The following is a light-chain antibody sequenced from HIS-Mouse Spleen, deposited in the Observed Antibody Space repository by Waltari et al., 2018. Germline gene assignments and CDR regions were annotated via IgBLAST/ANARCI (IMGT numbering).Light chain of an antibody. CDR2: WAS. V-gene: IGKV4-1*01. J-gene: IGKJ1*01. CDR3: QQYYSTPWT. CDR1: QSVLYSSNNKNY. Sequence: DIVMTQSPDSLAVSLGERATINCKSSQSVLYSSNNKNYLAWYQQKPGQPPKLLIYWASTLESGVPDRFSGSGSRTDFTLTISSLQAEDVAVYYCQQYYSTPWTFGQGTKVEIK.